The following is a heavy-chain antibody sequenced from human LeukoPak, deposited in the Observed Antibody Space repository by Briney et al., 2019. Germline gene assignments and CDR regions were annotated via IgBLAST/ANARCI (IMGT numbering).Heavy chain of an antibody. V-gene: IGHV1-18*01. CDR3: ASEANYDFWSGSYFDY. Sequence: GASVEVSCKASGYTFTSYAISWVRQAPGQGLEWMGWISAYNGYTKYAQNLQGRVTITTDESTSTAYMELSSLRSEDTAVYYCASEANYDFWSGSYFDYWGQGTLVTVSS. J-gene: IGHJ4*02. D-gene: IGHD3-3*01. CDR1: GYTFTSYA. CDR2: ISAYNGYT.